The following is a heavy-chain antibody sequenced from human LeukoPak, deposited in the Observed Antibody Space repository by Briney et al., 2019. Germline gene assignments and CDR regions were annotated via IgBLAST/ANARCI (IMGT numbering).Heavy chain of an antibody. D-gene: IGHD3-3*01. V-gene: IGHV3-21*01. CDR3: ARDSFDFWSGYLSVGYYYYGMDV. Sequence: GGSLRLSCAASGFTFSSYSMNWVRQAPGKGLEWVSSISSSSSYIYYADSVKGRFTISRDNAKNSLYLQMNSLRAEDTAVYYCARDSFDFWSGYLSVGYYYYGMDVWGQGTTVTVSS. J-gene: IGHJ6*02. CDR2: ISSSSSYI. CDR1: GFTFSSYS.